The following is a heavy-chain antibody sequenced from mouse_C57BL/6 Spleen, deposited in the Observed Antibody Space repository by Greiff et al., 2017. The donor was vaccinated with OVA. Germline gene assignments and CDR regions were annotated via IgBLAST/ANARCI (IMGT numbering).Heavy chain of an antibody. Sequence: VQLQQSGAELMKPGASVKLSCKATGYTFTGYWIEWVKQRPGHGLEWIGEILPGSGSTNYNEKFKGKATLTAEKSSSTAYMQLSSLTSEDSAVYFCAREARDSSGYGFDYWGQGTTLTVSS. V-gene: IGHV1-9*01. J-gene: IGHJ2*01. CDR1: GYTFTGYW. D-gene: IGHD3-2*02. CDR3: AREARDSSGYGFDY. CDR2: ILPGSGST.